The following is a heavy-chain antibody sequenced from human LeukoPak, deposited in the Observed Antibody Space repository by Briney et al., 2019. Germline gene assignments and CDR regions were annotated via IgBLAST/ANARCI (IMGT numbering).Heavy chain of an antibody. V-gene: IGHV4-34*01. J-gene: IGHJ5*02. D-gene: IGHD3-16*01. CDR2: VNEDGNN. CDR1: NGSFSGYH. Sequence: PSETLSLTCAVYNGSFSGYHWSWIRQSPGKGLEWIGEVNEDGNNYFNPSLRGRVSISIDTSKNHFSLKLMSVTDADTAVYNCARASWNGGGGFDPWGQGTLVTVPS. CDR3: ARASWNGGGGFDP.